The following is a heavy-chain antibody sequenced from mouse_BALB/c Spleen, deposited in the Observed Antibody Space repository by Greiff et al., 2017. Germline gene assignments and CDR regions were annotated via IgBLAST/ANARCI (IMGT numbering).Heavy chain of an antibody. CDR1: GFSLTGYG. J-gene: IGHJ3*01. V-gene: IGHV2-6-7*01. D-gene: IGHD2-4*01. Sequence: VQLQESGPGLVAPSQSLSITCTVSGFSLTGYGVNWVRQPPGKGLEWLGMIWGDGSTDYNSALKSRLSISKDNSKSQVFLKMNSLQTDDTARYYCARGGYYDYDPFAYWGQGTLVTVSA. CDR3: ARGGYYDYDPFAY. CDR2: IWGDGST.